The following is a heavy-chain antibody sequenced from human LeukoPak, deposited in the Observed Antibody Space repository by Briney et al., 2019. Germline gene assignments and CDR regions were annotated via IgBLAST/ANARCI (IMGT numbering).Heavy chain of an antibody. J-gene: IGHJ4*02. CDR1: GFTFSSYW. CDR3: VRDHGDYYFDY. Sequence: GGSLRLSCAASGFTFSSYWMHWVRLASGKGLVWVSRINSAGSSTNYADSVKGRFTISRDNAKNTLYLQMNSLRAEDTAVYYCVRDHGDYYFDYWGQGTLVTVSS. D-gene: IGHD4-17*01. V-gene: IGHV3-74*01. CDR2: INSAGSST.